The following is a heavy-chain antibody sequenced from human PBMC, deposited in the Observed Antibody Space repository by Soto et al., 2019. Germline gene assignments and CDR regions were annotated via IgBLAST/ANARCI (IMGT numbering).Heavy chain of an antibody. V-gene: IGHV1-69*02. CDR3: ARGADYGDAFDI. CDR2: IIPILGIA. Sequence: SVNVSCKASGGTFSSYTISWVRQAPGQGLEWMGRIIPILGIANYAQKFQGRVTITADKSTSTAYMELSSLRSEDTAVYYCARGADYGDAFDIWGQGTMVTVS. CDR1: GGTFSSYT. J-gene: IGHJ3*02. D-gene: IGHD4-17*01.